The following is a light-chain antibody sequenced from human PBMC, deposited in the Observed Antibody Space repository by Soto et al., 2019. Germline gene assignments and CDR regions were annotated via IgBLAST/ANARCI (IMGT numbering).Light chain of an antibody. CDR1: QGISSF. V-gene: IGKV1-9*01. J-gene: IGKJ4*01. Sequence: EIHLSQSPSFLSVSKGDRVTITCRASQGISSFLAWYQQKPGKAPNLLMYAASTLQSGVPSRFSGSGSGTDFTLTISSLQPEDFATYYCQQANSLPLTFGGGTNVDI. CDR2: AAS. CDR3: QQANSLPLT.